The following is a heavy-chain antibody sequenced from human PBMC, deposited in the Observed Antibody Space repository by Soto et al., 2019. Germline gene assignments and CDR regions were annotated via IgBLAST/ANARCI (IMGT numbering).Heavy chain of an antibody. V-gene: IGHV4-4*07. CDR3: ARDLPADGYYYYYGMDV. Sequence: LTCTVSGGSISSYYWSWIRQPAGKGLEWIGRIYTSGSTNYNPSLKSRVTMSVDTSKNQFSLKLSSVTAADTAVYYCARDLPADGYYYYYGMDVWGQGTTVTVSS. CDR1: GGSISSYY. J-gene: IGHJ6*02. CDR2: IYTSGST. D-gene: IGHD6-13*01.